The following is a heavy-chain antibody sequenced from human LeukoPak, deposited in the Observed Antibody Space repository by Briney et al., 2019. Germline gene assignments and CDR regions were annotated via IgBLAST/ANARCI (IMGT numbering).Heavy chain of an antibody. CDR2: INHSGST. D-gene: IGHD3-3*01. J-gene: IGHJ4*02. V-gene: IGHV4-34*01. CDR3: ARRVFGGIDY. Sequence: SETLSLTCAVYGGSFSGYYWSWIRQPPGKGLEWIGEINHSGSTNYNPSLKSRVTISVDTSKNQFSLKLSSVTAADTAVYYCARRVFGGIDYWGQGTLVTVSS. CDR1: GGSFSGYY.